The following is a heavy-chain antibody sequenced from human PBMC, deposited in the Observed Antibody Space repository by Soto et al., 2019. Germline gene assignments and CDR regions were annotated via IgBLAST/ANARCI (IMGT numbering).Heavy chain of an antibody. Sequence: EVQLVESGGGLVQPGGSLRLSCAASGFTFSSSWMHWVRQSPGGGLVWVSRIKPDGTYTTYADSVKGRFTISRDNAKNTLSLQMNSLTAEDTAVYYCAGGGSGYCNLWGQGTLVTVSS. V-gene: IGHV3-74*01. CDR2: IKPDGTYT. CDR3: AGGGSGYCNL. D-gene: IGHD3-22*01. CDR1: GFTFSSSW. J-gene: IGHJ5*02.